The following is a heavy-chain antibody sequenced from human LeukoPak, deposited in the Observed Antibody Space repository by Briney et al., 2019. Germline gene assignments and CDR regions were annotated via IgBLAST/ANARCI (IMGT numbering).Heavy chain of an antibody. Sequence: ASVKVSCKASGYTFTNYGFSWVRQAPGQGLEWMGWINPNSGGTNYAQKFQGWVTMTRDTSISTAYMELSRLRSDDTAVYYCARDSRATIWGGSMYYFDYWGQGTLVTVSS. CDR3: ARDSRATIWGGSMYYFDY. CDR1: GYTFTNYG. J-gene: IGHJ4*02. V-gene: IGHV1-2*04. CDR2: INPNSGGT. D-gene: IGHD1-26*01.